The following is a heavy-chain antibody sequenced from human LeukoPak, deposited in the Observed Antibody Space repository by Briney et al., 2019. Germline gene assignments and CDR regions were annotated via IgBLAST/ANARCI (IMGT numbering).Heavy chain of an antibody. D-gene: IGHD6-19*01. CDR1: GFSVSTSY. CDR2: LYDSGDT. Sequence: GGSLRLSCAASGFSVSTSYMSWVRQAPGKGLEYVSVLYDSGDTYYAESVKGRFTISRDNSKNTVYLQMNSLRVEDTAVYYCAKDKSLSSGWYGFDDYYYGMDVWGQGTTVTVSS. V-gene: IGHV3-53*01. CDR3: AKDKSLSSGWYGFDDYYYGMDV. J-gene: IGHJ6*02.